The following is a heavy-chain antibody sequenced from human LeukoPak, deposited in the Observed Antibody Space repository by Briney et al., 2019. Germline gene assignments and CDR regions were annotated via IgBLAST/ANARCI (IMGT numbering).Heavy chain of an antibody. J-gene: IGHJ4*02. Sequence: SETLSLTCTLSVGFLSTYYWSWIRQPPGKGLEWIGYISHSGSTNYNPSLTSRVPISLDPSNNQFSLRLSSVTASGPAVDYFSRGGGYASPIGYWGQGAMVTVSS. CDR1: VGFLSTYY. CDR2: ISHSGST. D-gene: IGHD5-12*01. CDR3: SRGGGYASPIGY. V-gene: IGHV4-59*01.